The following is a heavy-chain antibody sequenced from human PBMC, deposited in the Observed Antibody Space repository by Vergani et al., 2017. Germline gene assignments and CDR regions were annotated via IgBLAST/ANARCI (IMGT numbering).Heavy chain of an antibody. J-gene: IGHJ3*02. CDR3: ARERGCGYCGGARNSYAFDI. CDR2: IYSGGST. CDR1: GFTVSSNY. Sequence: EVQLVESGGGLIQPGGSLRLSCAASGFTVSSNYMSWVRQAPGKGLEWVSVIYSGGSTYYADAVKGRFTISRDNSKNTLYLQMNSLRAEDTAVYYCARERGCGYCGGARNSYAFDIWGQGTMVTVSS. D-gene: IGHD2-21*01. V-gene: IGHV3-53*01.